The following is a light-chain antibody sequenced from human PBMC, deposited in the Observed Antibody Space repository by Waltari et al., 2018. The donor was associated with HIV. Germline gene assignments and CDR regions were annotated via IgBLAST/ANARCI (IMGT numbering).Light chain of an antibody. CDR1: PSISSW. V-gene: IGKV1-5*03. CDR3: QQYNSYPWT. CDR2: KAS. J-gene: IGKJ1*01. Sequence: DIQMTQSPSTLSASVGDRVTITCRASPSISSWLAWYQQKPGKAPKLLIYKASSLERGVPSRFSGSGSGTEFTLTISSLQPDDFATYYCQQYNSYPWTFGQGTKVEIK.